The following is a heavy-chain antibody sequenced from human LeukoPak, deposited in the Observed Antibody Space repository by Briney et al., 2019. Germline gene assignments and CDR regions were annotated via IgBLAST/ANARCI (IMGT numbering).Heavy chain of an antibody. CDR1: GYTFTGYY. D-gene: IGHD3-10*01. Sequence: ASVKVSCKASGYTFTGYYMHWVRQAPGQGLEWMGWINPNSGGTNYAQKFQGRVTMTTDTSISTAYMELSRLRSDDTAVYYCARDQGYYGSGSYVPDDAFDIWGQGTMVTVSS. J-gene: IGHJ3*02. V-gene: IGHV1-2*02. CDR2: INPNSGGT. CDR3: ARDQGYYGSGSYVPDDAFDI.